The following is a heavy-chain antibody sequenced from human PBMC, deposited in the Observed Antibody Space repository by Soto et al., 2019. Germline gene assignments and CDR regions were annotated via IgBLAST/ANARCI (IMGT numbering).Heavy chain of an antibody. D-gene: IGHD2-21*02. CDR2: INAGNGNT. CDR3: ARSFVVATALDY. Sequence: QVQLVQSGAEEKKPGASVKVSCKASGYTFTSYAMHWVRQAPGQRLEWMGWINAGNGNTKYSQKFQGRVTITRDTSASTAYMELSSLRSEDTAVYYCARSFVVATALDYWGQGTMVTFSS. J-gene: IGHJ4*02. CDR1: GYTFTSYA. V-gene: IGHV1-3*05.